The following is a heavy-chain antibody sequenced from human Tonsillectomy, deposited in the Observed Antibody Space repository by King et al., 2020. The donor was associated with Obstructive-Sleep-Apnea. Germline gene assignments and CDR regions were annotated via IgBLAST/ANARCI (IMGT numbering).Heavy chain of an antibody. CDR3: ARGVGRFGEFPFDY. J-gene: IGHJ4*02. Sequence: VQLQESGPGLVKPSGTLSLTCAVSGDSISSNTWWSWVRQPPGKGLEWIGEVYHSGSTKYNPSLESRVTLSVDKSNNQFSLKFSSVTAADTAVYYCARGVGRFGEFPFDYWGQGSLVTVSS. CDR2: VYHSGST. D-gene: IGHD3-10*01. V-gene: IGHV4-4*02. CDR1: GDSISSNTW.